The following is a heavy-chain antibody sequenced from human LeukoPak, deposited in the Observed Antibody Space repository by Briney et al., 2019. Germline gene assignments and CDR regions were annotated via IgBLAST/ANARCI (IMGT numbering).Heavy chain of an antibody. V-gene: IGHV1-3*01. CDR2: INAGNGNT. CDR3: ARDMVRGVIIRYGY. D-gene: IGHD3-10*01. J-gene: IGHJ4*02. Sequence: GASVKVSCKASGYTFTSYAMHWVRQAPGQRLEWMGWINAGNGNTKYSQKFQGRVTITRDTSASTAYMELSSLRSEDTAVYYCARDMVRGVIIRYGYWGQGTLVTVPS. CDR1: GYTFTSYA.